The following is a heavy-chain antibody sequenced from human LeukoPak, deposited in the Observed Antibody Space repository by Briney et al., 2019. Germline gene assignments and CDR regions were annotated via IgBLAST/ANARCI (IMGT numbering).Heavy chain of an antibody. V-gene: IGHV4-39*07. D-gene: IGHD1-26*01. Sequence: SETLSLTCTVSGGSISSSSYYWGWIRQPPGKGLEWIGSIYYSGSTYYNPSLKSRVTISVDTSKNQFSLKLSSVTAADTAVYYCARGGDSGSFAATSRCWFDPWGRGTLVTVSS. CDR2: IYYSGST. CDR1: GGSISSSSYY. CDR3: ARGGDSGSFAATSRCWFDP. J-gene: IGHJ5*02.